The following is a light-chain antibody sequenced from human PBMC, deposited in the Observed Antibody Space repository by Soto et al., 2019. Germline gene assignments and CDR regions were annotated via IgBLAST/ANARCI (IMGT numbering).Light chain of an antibody. V-gene: IGKV3-11*01. Sequence: EIVLTQSAATLSLSPGERATLSCRASQSVSSSLAWYQHKPGQAPRLLIYDASNRATGIPARFSGSGSGTDFTLTITSLEPEDFAVYYCQQRSNWPITFGPGTKVDIK. CDR1: QSVSSS. CDR2: DAS. J-gene: IGKJ3*01. CDR3: QQRSNWPIT.